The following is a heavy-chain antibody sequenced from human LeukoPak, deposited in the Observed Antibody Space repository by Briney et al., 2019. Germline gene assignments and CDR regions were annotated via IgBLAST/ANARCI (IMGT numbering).Heavy chain of an antibody. Sequence: GGSLRLSCAASGFRFSNFAMSWVRQAPGKGLEWVSLIIGSSGDKLYADSVKGRFTISRDISKSRLYLQMNSLRAEHTALYYCAKGAYDYVEMGYFDDWGQGTLVTVSS. CDR3: AKGAYDYVEMGYFDD. V-gene: IGHV3-23*01. CDR1: GFRFSNFA. D-gene: IGHD5-12*01. J-gene: IGHJ4*02. CDR2: IIGSSGDK.